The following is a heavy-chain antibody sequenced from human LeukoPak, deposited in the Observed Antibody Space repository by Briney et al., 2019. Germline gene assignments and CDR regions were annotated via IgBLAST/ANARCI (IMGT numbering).Heavy chain of an antibody. CDR3: ASGADSSNYFLYY. D-gene: IGHD3-22*01. CDR1: GGSISSGSYY. Sequence: SETPSLTCTVSGGSISSGSYYWHWIRQPAGTGLEWLGRIYASGITNYHPSLKSRVAISVDTSKNQFSLRLSYVTAADTAVYYCASGADSSNYFLYYWGQGILVTVSS. V-gene: IGHV4-61*02. J-gene: IGHJ4*02. CDR2: IYASGIT.